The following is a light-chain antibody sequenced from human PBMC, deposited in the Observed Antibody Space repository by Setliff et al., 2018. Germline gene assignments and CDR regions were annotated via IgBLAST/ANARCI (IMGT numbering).Light chain of an antibody. CDR1: TGAVTSGHY. J-gene: IGLJ2*01. CDR3: SFAFNSIGI. V-gene: IGLV7-46*01. Sequence: QAVVTQEPSLTVSPGGTVTLTCGSSTGAVTSGHYPYWFQQKPGQALRTLIYDVDINFPWTPARFSGSLLGGKAALTLSGAQPEDEADYYCSFAFNSIGIFGGGTKVTVL. CDR2: DVD.